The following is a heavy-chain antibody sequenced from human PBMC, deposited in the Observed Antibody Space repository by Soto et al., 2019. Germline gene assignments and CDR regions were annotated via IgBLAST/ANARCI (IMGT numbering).Heavy chain of an antibody. J-gene: IGHJ4*02. V-gene: IGHV4-39*01. CDR2: IYYSGST. Sequence: TSETLSLTCTVSGDSISSSTYFWGWVRQPPGKGLEWIGSIYYSGSTYYNPSLKSRVTISVDTSKNHFSLKLSSVTAADTAVYYCARHTCPDRYSIGYWGLGTLVTVSS. D-gene: IGHD3-10*01. CDR1: GDSISSSTYF. CDR3: ARHTCPDRYSIGY.